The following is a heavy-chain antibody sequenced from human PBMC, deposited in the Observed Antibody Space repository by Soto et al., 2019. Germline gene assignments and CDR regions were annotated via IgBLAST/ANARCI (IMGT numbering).Heavy chain of an antibody. V-gene: IGHV3-21*01. CDR1: GFAFSSYS. D-gene: IGHD4-4*01. CDR2: ISSSSSYK. J-gene: IGHJ4*02. CDR3: AREDYSNFDY. Sequence: GGSLRLSCAASGFAFSSYSMNWVRQAPGKGLEWVSSISSSSSYKYSADSVKGRFTISRDNAKNSLYLQMNSLRAEDTAVYYCAREDYSNFDYWGQGTLVTVSS.